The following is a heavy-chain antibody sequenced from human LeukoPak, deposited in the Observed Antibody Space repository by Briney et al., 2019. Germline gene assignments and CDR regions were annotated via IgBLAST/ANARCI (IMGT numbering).Heavy chain of an antibody. CDR1: GGSISSSSYY. V-gene: IGHV4-39*01. D-gene: IGHD3-10*01. Sequence: PSETLSLTCTVSGGSISSSSYYWGWIRQPPGKGLEWIGSIYYSGSTYYNPSLKSRVTISVDTSKNQFSLKLSSVTAADTAVYYCARPHGGEYYLDYWGQGTLVTVSS. CDR3: ARPHGGEYYLDY. J-gene: IGHJ4*02. CDR2: IYYSGST.